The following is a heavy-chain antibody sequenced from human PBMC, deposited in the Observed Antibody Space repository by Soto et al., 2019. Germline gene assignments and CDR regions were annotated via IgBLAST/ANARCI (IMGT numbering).Heavy chain of an antibody. D-gene: IGHD3-22*01. Sequence: QITLKESGPTLVKPTQTLTLTCTFSGFSLSTRGVGVGWIRQPPGKALEWLALLYCDDDTFYSPSLKRRLTVTKDTSKNQVVLTMTDIDPVDTATYFCAHKKWDNSGYYRVPFDNWGQGTLVTVSS. J-gene: IGHJ4*02. V-gene: IGHV2-5*02. CDR3: AHKKWDNSGYYRVPFDN. CDR2: LYCDDDT. CDR1: GFSLSTRGVG.